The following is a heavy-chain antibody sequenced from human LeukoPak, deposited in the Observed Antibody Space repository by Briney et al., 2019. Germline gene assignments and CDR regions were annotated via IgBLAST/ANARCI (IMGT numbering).Heavy chain of an antibody. D-gene: IGHD6-6*01. V-gene: IGHV1-69*13. CDR1: GGTFSSYA. CDR2: IIPIFGTA. Sequence: SVKVSCKASGGTFSSYAISWVRQAPGQGLEWMGGIIPIFGTANYAQKFQGRVTITADESTSTAYMELSSLRSEDTAVYYCAGQTTGIAARGSFDYWGQGTLVTVSS. CDR3: AGQTTGIAARGSFDY. J-gene: IGHJ4*02.